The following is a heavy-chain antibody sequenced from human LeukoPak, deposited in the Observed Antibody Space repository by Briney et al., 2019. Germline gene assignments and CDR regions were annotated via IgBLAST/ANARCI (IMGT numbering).Heavy chain of an antibody. Sequence: PGGSLRLSCGASGFTFTTPWISWVCETPGGGLEWVGLIRSKNYGGGTTDYIAPVKGRFIISRDDSKNTVYLQMNSLQIEDTALYYCTTGAPTIGHLFDYWGRGTLVTVSS. J-gene: IGHJ4*02. CDR2: IRSKNYGGGTT. CDR1: GFTFTTPW. D-gene: IGHD2-8*01. CDR3: TTGAPTIGHLFDY. V-gene: IGHV3-15*01.